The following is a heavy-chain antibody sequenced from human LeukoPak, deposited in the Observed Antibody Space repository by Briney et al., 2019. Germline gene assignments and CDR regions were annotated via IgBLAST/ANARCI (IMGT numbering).Heavy chain of an antibody. V-gene: IGHV1-69*05. CDR1: GGTFGSYA. CDR3: ARDRLVVPAATKNYYYYYMDV. J-gene: IGHJ6*03. CDR2: IIPIFGTA. Sequence: SVKVSCKASGGTFGSYAISWVRQAPGQGLEWMGRIIPIFGTANYAQKFQGRVTITTDESTSTAYMELSSLISEDTAVYYCARDRLVVPAATKNYYYYYMDVWGKGTTVTVSS. D-gene: IGHD2-2*01.